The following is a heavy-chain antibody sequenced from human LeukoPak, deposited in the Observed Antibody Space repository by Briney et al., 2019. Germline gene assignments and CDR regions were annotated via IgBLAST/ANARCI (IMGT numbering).Heavy chain of an antibody. CDR2: IYYSGST. V-gene: IGHV4-59*12. CDR1: GGSISSYY. J-gene: IGHJ6*03. Sequence: PSETLSLTCTVSGGSISSYYWSWIRQPPGKGLEWIGYIYYSGSTNYNPSLKSRVTISVDTSKNQFSLKLSSVTAADTAVYYCARDGVVDYYYMDVWGKGTTVTVSS. D-gene: IGHD3-3*01. CDR3: ARDGVVDYYYMDV.